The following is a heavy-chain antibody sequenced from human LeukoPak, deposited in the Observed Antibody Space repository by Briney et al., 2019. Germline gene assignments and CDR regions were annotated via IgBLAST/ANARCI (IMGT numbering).Heavy chain of an antibody. CDR3: AKGSYYDSSGSFYFDH. J-gene: IGHJ4*02. CDR2: VSGGGST. CDR1: GFTFSSFA. V-gene: IGHV3-23*01. Sequence: GGSLRLSCAASGFTFSSFAMSWVRQAPGKGLEWVSTVSGGGSTYYADSVKGRFTISRDNSKNTLYVQVNSLGTEDTAAYYCAKGSYYDSSGSFYFDHWGQGTLVTASS. D-gene: IGHD3-22*01.